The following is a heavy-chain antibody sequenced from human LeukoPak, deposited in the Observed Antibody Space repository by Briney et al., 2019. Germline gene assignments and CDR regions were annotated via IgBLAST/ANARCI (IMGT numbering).Heavy chain of an antibody. Sequence: SSVKLSCKASGGTFSSYAISWVRQAPGQGLEWMGVIIPIFGTANYAQKFQGRVTITADESTSTAYMELSSLRSEDTAVYYCARDRMITFGGEGYFDYWGQGTLVTVSS. J-gene: IGHJ4*02. CDR3: ARDRMITFGGEGYFDY. CDR1: GGTFSSYA. D-gene: IGHD3-16*01. CDR2: IIPIFGTA. V-gene: IGHV1-69*01.